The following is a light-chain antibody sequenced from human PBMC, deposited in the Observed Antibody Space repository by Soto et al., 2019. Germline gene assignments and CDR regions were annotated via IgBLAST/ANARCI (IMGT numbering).Light chain of an antibody. J-gene: IGKJ2*01. CDR3: QQYGSSPRT. CDR1: QSVTNNY. CDR2: GAS. V-gene: IGKV3-20*01. Sequence: EVVLTQSPGTLSLSPGERATLSCRASQSVTNNYLAWYQQKPGQAPRLLIYGASSRATGIPDRFSGSGSGIDFTLTISRLEPEDLAVYYCQQYGSSPRTFGQGTKLEI.